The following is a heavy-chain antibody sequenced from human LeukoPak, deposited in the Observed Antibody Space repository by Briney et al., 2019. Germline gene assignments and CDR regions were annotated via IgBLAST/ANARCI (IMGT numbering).Heavy chain of an antibody. CDR1: GFTFSSYA. CDR3: AKTDVGIGWHHFDY. Sequence: GGSLRLSCGASGFTFSSYAMSWDRQAPGKGLEWVSAISNSGGRTYYEDSVKGRFTISRDNSDNTLYLQMNSLRAEDTAVYYCAKTDVGIGWHHFDYWGQGTLVTVSS. J-gene: IGHJ4*02. V-gene: IGHV3-23*01. D-gene: IGHD6-19*01. CDR2: ISNSGGRT.